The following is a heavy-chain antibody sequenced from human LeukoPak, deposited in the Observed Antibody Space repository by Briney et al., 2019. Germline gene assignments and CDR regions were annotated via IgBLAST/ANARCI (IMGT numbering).Heavy chain of an antibody. CDR2: ISGSVGST. V-gene: IGHV3-23*01. CDR1: GFTFSSYA. D-gene: IGHD6-19*01. Sequence: GGSLRLSCAASGFTFSSYAMSWVRQAPGKGLEWVSAISGSVGSTYYADSVKGRFTISRDNSKNTLYLQMNRLRSEDTAVYYCAKAGWYDYYYGMDVWGQGTTVTVSS. CDR3: AKAGWYDYYYGMDV. J-gene: IGHJ6*02.